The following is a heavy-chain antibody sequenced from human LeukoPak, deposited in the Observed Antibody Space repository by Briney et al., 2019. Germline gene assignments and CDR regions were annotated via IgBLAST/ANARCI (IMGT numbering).Heavy chain of an antibody. Sequence: GGSLRLSCAASGFTVSSNYMSWVRQAPGKGLEWVSVIYSGGSTYYADSVKGRFTISRDNSKNTLYFQMNSLRAEDTAVYYCARSITIFGVVDYWGQGTLVTVSS. CDR2: IYSGGST. CDR3: ARSITIFGVVDY. J-gene: IGHJ4*02. V-gene: IGHV3-66*02. D-gene: IGHD3-3*01. CDR1: GFTVSSNY.